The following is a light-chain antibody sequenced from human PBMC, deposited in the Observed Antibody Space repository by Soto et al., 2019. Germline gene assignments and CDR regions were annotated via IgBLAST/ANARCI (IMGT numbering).Light chain of an antibody. CDR3: ATWDSSLSAVV. CDR2: DNN. CDR1: SSNIGINS. V-gene: IGLV1-51*01. J-gene: IGLJ2*01. Sequence: QSVLTQPPSVSAAPGQKVTISCSGSSSNIGINSVSWYQQLPGAAPKLLIYDNNKRPSGIPDRFSGSKSGTSATLGITGLQTGDEADYCCATWDSSLSAVVFGGGTKLTVL.